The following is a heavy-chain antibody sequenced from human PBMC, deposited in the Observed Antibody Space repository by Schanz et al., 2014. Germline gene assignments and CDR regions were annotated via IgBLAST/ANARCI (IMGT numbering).Heavy chain of an antibody. D-gene: IGHD3-22*01. Sequence: EVQLVESGGGLVQPGGSLRLSCAASGFSVGNKYMNWVRQAPGKGLEWVSFIYIGGNTYYADSVKGRFTISRDNSKNTVYIQMNSLRAEDTAVYYCAKDRSWDYDSSGYFDYWGQGTLVTVSS. CDR3: AKDRSWDYDSSGYFDY. V-gene: IGHV3-66*01. CDR2: IYIGGNT. J-gene: IGHJ4*02. CDR1: GFSVGNKY.